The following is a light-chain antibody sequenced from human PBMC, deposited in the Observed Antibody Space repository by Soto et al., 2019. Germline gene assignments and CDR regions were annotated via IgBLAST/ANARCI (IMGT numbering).Light chain of an antibody. V-gene: IGKV3-15*01. Sequence: EIVMTQSPATLSVSPGERATLSCRASQSVSSNLAWYQQKPGQAPRLLIYGASTRATGIPARFSGSGSGTEFTLTISSLQSEDFAVYYCQQYNNWPRTFGQGNKLEIK. CDR1: QSVSSN. CDR2: GAS. J-gene: IGKJ2*01. CDR3: QQYNNWPRT.